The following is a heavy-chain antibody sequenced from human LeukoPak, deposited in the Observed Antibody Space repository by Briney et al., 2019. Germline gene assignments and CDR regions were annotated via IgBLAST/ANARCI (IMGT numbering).Heavy chain of an antibody. J-gene: IGHJ6*02. Sequence: GGSLRLSCAASGFTFGSYGMHWVRQAPGKGLEWVAVISYDGSNKYYADSVKGRFTISRDNSKNTLYLQMNSLRAEDTAVYYCAKGWYSSGWYGNYYYGMDVWGQGTTVTVCS. CDR2: ISYDGSNK. V-gene: IGHV3-30*18. CDR3: AKGWYSSGWYGNYYYGMDV. CDR1: GFTFGSYG. D-gene: IGHD6-19*01.